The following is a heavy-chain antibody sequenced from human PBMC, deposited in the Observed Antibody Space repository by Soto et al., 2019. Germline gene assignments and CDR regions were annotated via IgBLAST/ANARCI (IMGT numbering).Heavy chain of an antibody. CDR2: IVPIFGTA. V-gene: IGHV1-69*12. J-gene: IGHJ6*02. CDR3: AGGAARVGRSYYYYGLDV. Sequence: QVQLVQSGADVKKPGSSVKVSCKASGATFSTYGISWVRQAPGQGLEWMGGIVPIFGTADYTQKFQGRVTITADESTSTAYMELSSLGSEDTAVYYCAGGAARVGRSYYYYGLDVWGLGTTVTVSS. CDR1: GATFSTYG. D-gene: IGHD6-6*01.